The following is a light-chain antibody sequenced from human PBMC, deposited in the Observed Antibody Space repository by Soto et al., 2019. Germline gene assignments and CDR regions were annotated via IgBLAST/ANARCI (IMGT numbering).Light chain of an antibody. J-gene: IGLJ2*01. CDR3: SSYTSSSTTNYVV. CDR1: SSDVGGYNY. Sequence: QSALTQPASVSGSPGQSITISCTGTSSDVGGYNYVSLYQQHPGKAPKLMMYDVSNRPSGVPKRFSGSKSGNTASLTTSALQAEDQAYYYCSSYTSSSTTNYVVFSGGTTLTVL. V-gene: IGLV2-14*01. CDR2: DVS.